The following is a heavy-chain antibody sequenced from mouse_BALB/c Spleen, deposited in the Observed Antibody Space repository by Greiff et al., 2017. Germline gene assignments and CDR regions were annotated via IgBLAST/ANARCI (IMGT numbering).Heavy chain of an antibody. Sequence: EVKLMESGGGLVQPGGSLKLSCAASGFTFSSYGMSWVRQTPDKRLELVATINSNGGSTYYPDSVKGRFTISRDNAKNTLYLQMSSLKSEDTAMYYCARDRGYYAMDYWGQGTSVTVSS. CDR3: ARDRGYYAMDY. V-gene: IGHV5-6-3*01. D-gene: IGHD3-3*01. CDR2: INSNGGST. J-gene: IGHJ4*01. CDR1: GFTFSSYG.